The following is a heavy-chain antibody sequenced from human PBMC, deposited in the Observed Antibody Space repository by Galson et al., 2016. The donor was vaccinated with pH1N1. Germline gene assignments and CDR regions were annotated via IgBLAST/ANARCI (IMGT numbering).Heavy chain of an antibody. CDR1: GFTFSAYW. CDR3: ARGAYVGYFVDQ. D-gene: IGHD4-23*01. V-gene: IGHV3-74*01. J-gene: IGHJ4*02. Sequence: SLRLSCAASGFTFSAYWMHWVRQAPGKGLVWVSRVYTDGGRTGYADSVRGRFTISRDNAKNTLYLQMSSLRAEDTAVYYCARGAYVGYFVDQWGQVTLVAVSS. CDR2: VYTDGGRT.